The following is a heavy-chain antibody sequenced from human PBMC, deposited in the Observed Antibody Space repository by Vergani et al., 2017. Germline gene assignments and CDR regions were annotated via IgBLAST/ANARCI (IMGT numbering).Heavy chain of an antibody. V-gene: IGHV3-7*01. CDR2: IKQDGSEK. Sequence: ELQLVESGGGLVQPGGSLRLSCAASGSTFSSYWMSWVRQAPGKGLEWVANIKQDGSEKYYVDSVKGRLTISRDNAKNSLYLQMNSLRAEDTAVYYCARVRAVAGSFYSMDVWGQXP. D-gene: IGHD6-19*01. CDR1: GSTFSSYW. CDR3: ARVRAVAGSFYSMDV. J-gene: IGHJ6*02.